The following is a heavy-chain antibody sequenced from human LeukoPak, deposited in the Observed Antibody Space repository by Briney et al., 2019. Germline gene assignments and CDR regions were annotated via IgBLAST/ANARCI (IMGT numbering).Heavy chain of an antibody. Sequence: PGGSLRLSCAASGFTFSNYDMHWVRHATGKGLEWVSAIGTGGDTYYPGSVKGRLTISRENAKNSLYLQMNSLRAEDTAVYYCARQKTPHGNFDYWGQGTLVTVSS. CDR1: GFTFSNYD. D-gene: IGHD1-26*01. CDR3: ARQKTPHGNFDY. CDR2: IGTGGDT. V-gene: IGHV3-13*01. J-gene: IGHJ4*02.